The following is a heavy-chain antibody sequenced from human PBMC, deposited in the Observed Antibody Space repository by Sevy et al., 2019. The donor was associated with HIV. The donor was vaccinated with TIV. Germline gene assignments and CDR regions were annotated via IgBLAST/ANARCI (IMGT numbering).Heavy chain of an antibody. J-gene: IGHJ4*02. D-gene: IGHD2-2*01. Sequence: ASVKVSCKVSGYTLSELSIHWVRQAPGRGLEWMGGFDEDGETLYAQKFQGRVTMTEDTSTDTAYMELSSLRSEDTAVYYWATDIVVGRDYWGQGTLVTVSS. CDR3: ATDIVVGRDY. CDR2: FDEDGET. V-gene: IGHV1-24*01. CDR1: GYTLSELS.